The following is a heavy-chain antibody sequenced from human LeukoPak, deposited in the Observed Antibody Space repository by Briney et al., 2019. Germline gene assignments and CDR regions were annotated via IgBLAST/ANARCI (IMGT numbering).Heavy chain of an antibody. CDR1: GFTFSSYA. D-gene: IGHD5-24*01. Sequence: PGGSLRLSCAASGFTFSSYAMHWVRQAPGKGLEWVAVISYDGSNKYYADSVKGRFTISRDNSKNTLYLQMNSLRAEDTAVYYCARDLESVAEMATQVGPDYWGQGTLVTVSS. CDR3: ARDLESVAEMATQVGPDY. V-gene: IGHV3-30-3*01. CDR2: ISYDGSNK. J-gene: IGHJ4*02.